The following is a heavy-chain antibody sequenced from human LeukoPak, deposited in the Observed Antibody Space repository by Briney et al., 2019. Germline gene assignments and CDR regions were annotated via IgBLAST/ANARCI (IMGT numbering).Heavy chain of an antibody. Sequence: ASVKVSCKASGYTFTSYGISWVRQAPGQGLEWMGWISAYNGNTNYAQKLQGRVTMTTDTSTSTAYMELRSLRSDGTAVYYCARVVDIVVVVAANMGHYDFDYWGQGTLVTVSS. CDR3: ARVVDIVVVVAANMGHYDFDY. CDR2: ISAYNGNT. D-gene: IGHD2-15*01. CDR1: GYTFTSYG. V-gene: IGHV1-18*01. J-gene: IGHJ4*02.